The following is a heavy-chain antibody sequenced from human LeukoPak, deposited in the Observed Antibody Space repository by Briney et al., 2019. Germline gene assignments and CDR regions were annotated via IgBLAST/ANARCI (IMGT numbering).Heavy chain of an antibody. J-gene: IGHJ4*02. CDR2: VDYSGNT. Sequence: SETLSLTCTVSGGSISNSGYYWGWIRQPPGKGLEWIGSVDYSGNTYYRPSLKSRLTISVDRSKNQFSLKLSSVTAADTAVYYCARDHDFWSGAHAGSGYGFDYWGQGTLVTVSS. CDR1: GGSISNSGYY. D-gene: IGHD3-3*01. CDR3: ARDHDFWSGAHAGSGYGFDY. V-gene: IGHV4-39*07.